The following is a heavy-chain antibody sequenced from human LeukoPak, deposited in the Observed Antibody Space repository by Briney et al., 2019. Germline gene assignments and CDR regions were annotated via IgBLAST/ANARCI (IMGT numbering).Heavy chain of an antibody. Sequence: GGSLRLSCAASGFTFSSYAMSWVRQAPGKGLEWVPAISGSGGSTYYADSVKGRFTISRDNAKNSLYLQMNSLRAEDTAVYYCARSISSGWNVDAFDIWGQGTMVTVSS. D-gene: IGHD6-19*01. CDR1: GFTFSSYA. CDR2: ISGSGGST. CDR3: ARSISSGWNVDAFDI. J-gene: IGHJ3*02. V-gene: IGHV3-23*01.